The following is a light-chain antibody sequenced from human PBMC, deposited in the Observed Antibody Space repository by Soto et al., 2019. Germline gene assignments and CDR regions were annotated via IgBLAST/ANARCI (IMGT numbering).Light chain of an antibody. CDR1: QSVSSSH. CDR3: QQYNNWPQGT. Sequence: ERMMTQSPATLSLSPGERATLSCRASQSVSSSHLAWYQHKPGQAPRLLIYGASTRATGIPARFSGSGSGTEFTLTISSLQSEDFAVYYCQQYNNWPQGTFGQGTKVDIK. CDR2: GAS. V-gene: IGKV3-15*01. J-gene: IGKJ1*01.